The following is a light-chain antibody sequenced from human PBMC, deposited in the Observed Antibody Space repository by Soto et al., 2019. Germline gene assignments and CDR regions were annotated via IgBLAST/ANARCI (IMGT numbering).Light chain of an antibody. J-gene: IGKJ1*01. CDR3: QQYNNWPPAT. CDR1: QTITNN. V-gene: IGKV3-15*01. CDR2: DAS. Sequence: EIVMTQSPATLSVSPGERATLSCRASQTITNNLAWYQQKPGQAPRLLIYDASTRATGVPARFSGSWSGTEFTLTISSLQSEDFALYYCQQYNNWPPATFGKGTKVEIK.